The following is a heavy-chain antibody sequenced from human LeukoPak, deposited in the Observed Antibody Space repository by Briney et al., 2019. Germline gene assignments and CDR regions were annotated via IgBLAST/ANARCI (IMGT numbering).Heavy chain of an antibody. D-gene: IGHD6-19*01. V-gene: IGHV1-2*02. J-gene: IGHJ4*02. Sequence: GASVKVSCKASGYTFTDCFIHWVRQAPGQGLEWMGWITPKSGGTNYAQKFQGRVTITRDPSISTAYMELSSLRSDDTAVYFCARDKGPVAGTGVGSFDHWGQGTLVTVSS. CDR1: GYTFTDCF. CDR2: ITPKSGGT. CDR3: ARDKGPVAGTGVGSFDH.